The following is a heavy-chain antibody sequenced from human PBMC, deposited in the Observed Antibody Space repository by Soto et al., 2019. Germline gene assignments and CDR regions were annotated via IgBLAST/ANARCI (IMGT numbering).Heavy chain of an antibody. Sequence: QVQLVQSGTEVKKPGSSVKVSCKASGGTFSRHAVSWVRQAPGQGLEWMGAIIPIVDATNDAQKFQDRVTITADESASTVFREWRSLRSEDTAIYFCAGDPPNENGDHDALDIWGQGTMVIVSS. CDR3: AGDPPNENGDHDALDI. V-gene: IGHV1-69*12. CDR2: IIPIVDAT. J-gene: IGHJ3*02. D-gene: IGHD4-17*01. CDR1: GGTFSRHA.